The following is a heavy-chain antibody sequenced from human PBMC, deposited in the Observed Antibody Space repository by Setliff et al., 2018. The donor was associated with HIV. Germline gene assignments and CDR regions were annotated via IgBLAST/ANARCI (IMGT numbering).Heavy chain of an antibody. CDR3: AREIYGGNSRPFDY. CDR1: GGSLSSYY. J-gene: IGHJ4*02. D-gene: IGHD4-17*01. V-gene: IGHV4-4*07. Sequence: PSETLSLTCTVSGGSLSSYYWSWIRQPAGKGLEWIGRIYSSGSTNYNPSLKSRLTMSVDTSKNQFSLKLTSVTAADTAVYYCAREIYGGNSRPFDYWGQGTLVTVSS. CDR2: IYSSGST.